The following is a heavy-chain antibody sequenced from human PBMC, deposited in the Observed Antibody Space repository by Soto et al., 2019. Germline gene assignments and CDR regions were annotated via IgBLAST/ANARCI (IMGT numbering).Heavy chain of an antibody. CDR1: GLTFRSYA. Sequence: LRLSCTASGLTFRSYAMSWVRQAPGKGLEWVAGIGGDGGTTFYADSVKGRFTISRDNSKNTVHLQMNSLRAEDTAVYYCARGGAASGSYYTFDYWGQGTLVTVSS. V-gene: IGHV3-23*01. CDR3: ARGGAASGSYYTFDY. D-gene: IGHD1-26*01. CDR2: IGGDGGTT. J-gene: IGHJ4*02.